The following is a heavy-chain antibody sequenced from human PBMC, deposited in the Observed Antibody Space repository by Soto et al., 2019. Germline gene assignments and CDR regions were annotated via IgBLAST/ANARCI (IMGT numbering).Heavy chain of an antibody. J-gene: IGHJ4*02. Sequence: ASETLSLTCAVSGGSISRYCFMWVRQPPGKGLESIGYLYYGRSANYNPSLKSRVTLSVDTSTNQCSLTLSSMTAADTAVYYCALRSMAVVPEYWGQGTLVTVSS. CDR1: GGSISRYC. CDR2: LYYGRSA. D-gene: IGHD2-15*01. V-gene: IGHV4-59*01. CDR3: ALRSMAVVPEY.